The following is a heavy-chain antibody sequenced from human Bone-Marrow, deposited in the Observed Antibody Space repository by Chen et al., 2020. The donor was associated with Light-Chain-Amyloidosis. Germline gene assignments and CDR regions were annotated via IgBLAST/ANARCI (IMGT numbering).Heavy chain of an antibody. CDR1: AYALPNYW. CDR2: IYPDDSDA. Sequence: HLEQSGPEVEKPGEALKISGKGPAYALPNYWNGWVRQMPGKGLEWMGVIYPDDSDARYSPSFEGQVTISADKSITTAYLQWRSLKASDTAMYYCARRRDGYNFDYWGQGTLVTVSS. J-gene: IGHJ4*02. CDR3: ARRRDGYNFDY. V-gene: IGHV5-51*01. D-gene: IGHD5-12*01.